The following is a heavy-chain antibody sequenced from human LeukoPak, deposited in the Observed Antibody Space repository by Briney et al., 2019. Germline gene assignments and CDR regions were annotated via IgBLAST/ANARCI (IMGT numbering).Heavy chain of an antibody. J-gene: IGHJ3*02. CDR3: ARSVDYGGNYDALDI. CDR2: IIPILGIA. D-gene: IGHD4-23*01. Sequence: SVKVSCKASGGTFTSYGISWVRQAPGQGLEWMGRIIPILGIANYAQKFQGRVTITADKSTSTAYMELSSLRSEDTAVYYCARSVDYGGNYDALDIWGQGTMATVSS. CDR1: GGTFTSYG. V-gene: IGHV1-69*04.